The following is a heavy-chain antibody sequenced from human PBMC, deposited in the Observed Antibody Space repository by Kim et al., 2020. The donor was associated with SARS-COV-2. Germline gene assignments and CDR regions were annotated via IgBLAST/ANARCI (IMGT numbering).Heavy chain of an antibody. V-gene: IGHV3-30-3*01. CDR2: ISYDGSNK. Sequence: GGSLRLSCAASGFTFSSYAMHWVRQAPGKGLEWVAVISYDGSNKYYADSVKGRFTISRDNSKNTLYLQMNSLRAEDTAVYYCARARNGPQLVADYWGQGTLVTVSS. CDR1: GFTFSSYA. D-gene: IGHD6-13*01. J-gene: IGHJ4*02. CDR3: ARARNGPQLVADY.